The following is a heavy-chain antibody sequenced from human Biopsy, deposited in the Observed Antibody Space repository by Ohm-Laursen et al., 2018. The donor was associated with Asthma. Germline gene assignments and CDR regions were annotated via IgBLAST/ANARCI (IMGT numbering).Heavy chain of an antibody. CDR2: ISVYNGNT. V-gene: IGHV1-18*01. D-gene: IGHD3-10*01. Sequence: SVKVSCKPSASPFHRAGITWVRQAPGQGLEWMGWISVYNGNTKVAQKLQDRVTMITDTSTSTAYMELRSLRSDDTAVYFCARAVDYSHYYGIDVWGQGTTVTVS. J-gene: IGHJ6*02. CDR3: ARAVDYSHYYGIDV. CDR1: ASPFHRAG.